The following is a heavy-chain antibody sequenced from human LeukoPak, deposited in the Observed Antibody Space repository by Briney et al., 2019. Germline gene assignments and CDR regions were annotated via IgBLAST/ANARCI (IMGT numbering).Heavy chain of an antibody. V-gene: IGHV1-2*02. CDR3: ARGGDSMARGVDY. D-gene: IGHD3-10*01. Sequence: GASVKVSCKASGYTFTDYYLHWVRQAPGQGLEWMGWINPNSGGTNYAQTFQGRVTMTRDTSITTAYLELSRLRSDDTAVYYCARGGDSMARGVDYWGQGTLVTVSS. CDR2: INPNSGGT. CDR1: GYTFTDYY. J-gene: IGHJ4*02.